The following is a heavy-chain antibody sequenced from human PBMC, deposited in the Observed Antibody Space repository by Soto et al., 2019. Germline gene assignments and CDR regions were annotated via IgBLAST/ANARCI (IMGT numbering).Heavy chain of an antibody. CDR3: ARDRGGSGFEPFDP. D-gene: IGHD3-3*01. V-gene: IGHV1-46*01. J-gene: IGHJ5*02. Sequence: KFQGRVTMTRDTSASTVYMELSSLTSEDTAVFYCARDRGGSGFEPFDPWGQGTLVTVSS.